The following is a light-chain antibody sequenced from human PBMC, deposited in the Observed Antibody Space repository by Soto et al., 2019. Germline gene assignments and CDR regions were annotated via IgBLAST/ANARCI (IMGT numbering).Light chain of an antibody. V-gene: IGKV3-15*01. J-gene: IGKJ3*01. CDR1: QSVSNN. CDR2: DAS. Sequence: ILMTQSPATLSVSPGERATLSCRASQSVSNNLAWYQQKPGQAPRLLIYDASTRATGIPARFSGSGSGTEFTLTISGLQSEDFAVYYCQQYYDSPPTFGPGTKVDIK. CDR3: QQYYDSPPT.